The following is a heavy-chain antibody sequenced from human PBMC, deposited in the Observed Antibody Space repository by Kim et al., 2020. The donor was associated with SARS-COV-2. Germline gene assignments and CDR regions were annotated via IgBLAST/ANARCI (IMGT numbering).Heavy chain of an antibody. CDR2: IYYSGST. CDR3: ARQGYDHSWFDP. Sequence: SETLSLTCTVSGGSISSSSYYWGWIRQPPGKGLEWIGSIYYSGSTYYNPSLKSRVTISADTSKNQFSLKLSTVTAADTAVYDCARQGYDHSWFDPWGQGTLVTVSS. J-gene: IGHJ5*02. V-gene: IGHV4-39*01. CDR1: GGSISSSSYY. D-gene: IGHD2-2*01.